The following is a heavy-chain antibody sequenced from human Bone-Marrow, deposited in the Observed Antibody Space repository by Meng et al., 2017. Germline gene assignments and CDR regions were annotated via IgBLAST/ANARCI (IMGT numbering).Heavy chain of an antibody. CDR2: IYPGDSDT. Sequence: KVFCKGYGYISTKNWIAWVRQLPGKGLEWMGIIYPGDSDTRYSPSFQGQVTISADKSTTTAYLQWSSLKASDTAMYYCARHMSGSSHTGLGHWGQRTLVTVSS. J-gene: IGHJ4*02. CDR3: ARHMSGSSHTGLGH. D-gene: IGHD1-26*01. CDR1: GYISTKNW. V-gene: IGHV5-51*01.